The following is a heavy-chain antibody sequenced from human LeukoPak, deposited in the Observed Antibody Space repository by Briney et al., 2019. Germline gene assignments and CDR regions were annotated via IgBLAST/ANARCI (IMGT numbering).Heavy chain of an antibody. CDR2: IDHTGST. CDR1: GDSISMHY. CDR3: ARGRVSSSSWSGTYYYYFYIDV. V-gene: IGHV4-59*11. J-gene: IGHJ6*03. D-gene: IGHD6-13*01. Sequence: PSETLSLTCSVSGDSISMHYWSWIRQPPGKGLEWIGYIDHTGSTNYNPSLNSRVTISRDMSKNHFSLELSSVTAADTAVYFCARGRVSSSSWSGTYYYYFYIDVWGKGTTVTVSS.